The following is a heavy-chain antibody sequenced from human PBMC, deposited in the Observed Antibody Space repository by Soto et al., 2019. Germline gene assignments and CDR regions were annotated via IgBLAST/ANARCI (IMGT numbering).Heavy chain of an antibody. D-gene: IGHD6-13*01. V-gene: IGHV1-2*04. Sequence: GASVKVSCKASGYTFSGYYMHWVRQAPGQGLEWMGWIGPNSGGTNYAQKFQGWVTMTRDTSISTAYMELKRLRSDDTAVYYCARGLPAGYSSSWFEYWGQGTLVTVSS. J-gene: IGHJ4*02. CDR2: IGPNSGGT. CDR1: GYTFSGYY. CDR3: ARGLPAGYSSSWFEY.